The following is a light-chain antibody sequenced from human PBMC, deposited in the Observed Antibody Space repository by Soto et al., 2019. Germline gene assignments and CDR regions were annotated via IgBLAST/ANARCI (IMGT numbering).Light chain of an antibody. Sequence: QAVVTQEPSLTVSPGGTVTLTCASSTGAVTSGYYPNWFQQKPGQAPRALIYSTSNKQSWTPARFSGSLLGGKAALTLSGVQPEDEAEYYCLLYYDDAPVFRGGTKLTVL. J-gene: IGLJ3*02. CDR1: TGAVTSGYY. CDR3: LLYYDDAPV. V-gene: IGLV7-43*01. CDR2: STS.